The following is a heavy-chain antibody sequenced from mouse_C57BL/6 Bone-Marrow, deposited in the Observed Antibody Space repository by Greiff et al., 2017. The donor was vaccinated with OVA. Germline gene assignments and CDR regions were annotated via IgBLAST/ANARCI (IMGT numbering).Heavy chain of an antibody. CDR3: TRGSNSWFAY. D-gene: IGHD2-5*01. Sequence: EVQVVESGEGLVKPGGSLKLSCAASGFTFSSYAMSWVRQTPEKRLEWVAYISSGGDYIYYADTVKGRFTISRDNARNTLYLQRSSRKAEDTAMYYCTRGSNSWFAYWGQGTLVTVSA. V-gene: IGHV5-9-1*02. J-gene: IGHJ3*01. CDR1: GFTFSSYA. CDR2: ISSGGDYI.